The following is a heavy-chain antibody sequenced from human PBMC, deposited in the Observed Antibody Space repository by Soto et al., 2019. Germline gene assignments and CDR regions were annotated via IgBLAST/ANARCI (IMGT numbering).Heavy chain of an antibody. J-gene: IGHJ4*02. CDR3: ATGFGVPDY. CDR1: GGTFSSYA. Sequence: QVQLVQSGAEVKKPGSSVKVSCKASGGTFSSYAISWVRQAPGQGLEWMGGIIPIFGTANYAQKCQGRVTIAADESTITAYMEMSSLKSEATAVYYCATGFGVPDYWGQGTLVTVSS. V-gene: IGHV1-69*01. D-gene: IGHD3-3*01. CDR2: IIPIFGTA.